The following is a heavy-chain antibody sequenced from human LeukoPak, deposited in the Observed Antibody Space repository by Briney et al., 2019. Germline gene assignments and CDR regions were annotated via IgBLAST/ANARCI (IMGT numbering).Heavy chain of an antibody. CDR2: INSSGST. J-gene: IGHJ4*02. CDR1: GFTFTSYA. V-gene: IGHV3-23*01. D-gene: IGHD2-15*01. Sequence: GGSLRLSCAASGFTFTSYAMSWVRQAPGKGLEWVSSINSSGSTFYADSVKGRFTISRDNSKNTLYLQMNSLRADDTAVYYCAKRMPYYFDYWGQGTVVTVSS. CDR3: AKRMPYYFDY.